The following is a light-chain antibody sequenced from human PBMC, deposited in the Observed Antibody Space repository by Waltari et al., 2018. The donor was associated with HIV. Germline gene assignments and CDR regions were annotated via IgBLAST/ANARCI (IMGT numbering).Light chain of an antibody. J-gene: IGLJ2*01. Sequence: QSVLTQPPSASGTPGQRVTISCSGRNSNIGSNTVNWYQQLPGTAHKLLIYNNKQRPAGVSGRFAGSKSGTSASRASSGLQSEDEADYYCAAWDDSLNAHVLFGGGTKLTVL. CDR3: AAWDDSLNAHVL. V-gene: IGLV1-44*01. CDR1: NSNIGSNT. CDR2: NNK.